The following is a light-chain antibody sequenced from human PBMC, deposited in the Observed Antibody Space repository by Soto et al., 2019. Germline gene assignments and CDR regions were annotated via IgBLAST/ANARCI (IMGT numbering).Light chain of an antibody. CDR1: QSISNN. Sequence: EIVMTQSPATLSVSPGERATLSCRASQSISNNLAWYQQQPGQTPRLLIYGASTTATGIPARFSGSGTGTEFTLTISSLQSEDFAVYYCQQYNNWPRTFGQGTKVDIK. J-gene: IGKJ1*01. V-gene: IGKV3-15*01. CDR2: GAS. CDR3: QQYNNWPRT.